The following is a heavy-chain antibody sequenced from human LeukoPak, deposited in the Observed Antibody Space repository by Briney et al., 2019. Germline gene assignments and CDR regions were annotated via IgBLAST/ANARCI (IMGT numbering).Heavy chain of an antibody. D-gene: IGHD6-13*01. CDR3: ARDLSSGWYSLGY. CDR2: INWDGGAT. J-gene: IGHJ4*02. CDR1: GSAFGDYG. V-gene: IGHV3-20*04. Sequence: GGSLRLSCAASGSAFGDYGMNWVRQAPGKGLEWVAGINWDGGATGYVESVKGRFTISRDNAKRFLYLQMDSLRVEDTAFYYCARDLSSGWYSLGYWGQGTQVIVSS.